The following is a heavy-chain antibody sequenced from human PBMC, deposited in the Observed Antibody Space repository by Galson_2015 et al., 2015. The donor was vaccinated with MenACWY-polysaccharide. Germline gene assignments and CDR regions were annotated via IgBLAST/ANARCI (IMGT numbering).Heavy chain of an antibody. CDR2: ISWNSGSI. J-gene: IGHJ4*02. CDR3: AKDIDPRSLVVLDYFDY. D-gene: IGHD3-22*01. CDR1: GFTFDDYA. Sequence: SLRLSCAASGFTFDDYAMHWVRQAPGKGLEWVSGISWNSGSIGYADSVKGRFTISRDNAKNSLYLQMNSLRAEDTALYYCAKDIDPRSLVVLDYFDYWGQGTLVTVSS. V-gene: IGHV3-9*01.